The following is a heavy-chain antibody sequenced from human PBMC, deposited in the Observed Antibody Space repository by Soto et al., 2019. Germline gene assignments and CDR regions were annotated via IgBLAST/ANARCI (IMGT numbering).Heavy chain of an antibody. CDR2: MNRNNGNT. V-gene: IGHV1-8*02. D-gene: IGHD3-3*01. Sequence: GASVKVSCKASGYTFTSYSINWVRQAPGQGLEWMGWMNRNNGNTGYAQKFQDRVTMTRNTSISTAYMELSSLRSEDTAVYYCARVPYYDFWSGWVSYYYYMDVRGKGTTVTVSS. CDR3: ARVPYYDFWSGWVSYYYYMDV. CDR1: GYTFTSYS. J-gene: IGHJ6*03.